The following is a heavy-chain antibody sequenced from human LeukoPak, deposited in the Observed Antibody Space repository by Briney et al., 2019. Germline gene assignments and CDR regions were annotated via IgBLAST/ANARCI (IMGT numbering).Heavy chain of an antibody. J-gene: IGHJ5*02. D-gene: IGHD6-6*01. Sequence: ASVKVSCKASGYTFTGYYMHWVRQAPGQGLEWMGRINPNSGGTNYAQKFQGRVTMTRDTSISTAYMELSRLRSDDTAVYYCARGSGYSSSANWFDPWGQGTLVTVSS. CDR2: INPNSGGT. CDR1: GYTFTGYY. V-gene: IGHV1-2*06. CDR3: ARGSGYSSSANWFDP.